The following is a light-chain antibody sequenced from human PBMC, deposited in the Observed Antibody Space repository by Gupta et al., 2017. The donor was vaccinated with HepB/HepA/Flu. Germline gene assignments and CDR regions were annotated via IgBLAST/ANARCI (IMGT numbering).Light chain of an antibody. Sequence: EVVLPQSPATLSLSPGERATLSCRASQSVGKYLAWYQQRPGQAPRLLIYDASSRATGVPARFSGSGSGTDFTLTISTLEPEDFGVYYCQHRRSVLFTFGHGTKVDIK. CDR1: QSVGKY. J-gene: IGKJ3*01. V-gene: IGKV3-11*01. CDR3: QHRRSVLFT. CDR2: DAS.